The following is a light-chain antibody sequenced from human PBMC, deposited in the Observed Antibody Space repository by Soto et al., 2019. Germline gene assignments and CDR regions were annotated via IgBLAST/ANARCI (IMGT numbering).Light chain of an antibody. J-gene: IGKJ1*01. Sequence: EIVLTQSPATLSLSPGERATLSCRASQSVSSCLAWYQQKPGQAPRLLIYDASTWPTGIPARFSGSGSGTEFTLTITSLQPEDFAAYYCQQYGSLSWTFGPGTKVDI. CDR3: QQYGSLSWT. CDR2: DAS. CDR1: QSVSSC. V-gene: IGKV3-11*01.